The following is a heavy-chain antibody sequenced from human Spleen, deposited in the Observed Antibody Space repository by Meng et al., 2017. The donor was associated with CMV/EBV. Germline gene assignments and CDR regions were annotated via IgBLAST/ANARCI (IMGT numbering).Heavy chain of an antibody. Sequence: ASVKVSCKTSGYTFTDYYIHWVRQTPRQGLEWMGWINPNSGGTNHAQKFQGRVSLTRDTSIRSAHMDLSRLRSDDTAVYYCAYEKDYGGNSILWFDPWGQGTLVTVSS. D-gene: IGHD4-23*01. V-gene: IGHV1-2*02. CDR2: INPNSGGT. CDR1: GYTFTDYY. J-gene: IGHJ5*02. CDR3: AYEKDYGGNSILWFDP.